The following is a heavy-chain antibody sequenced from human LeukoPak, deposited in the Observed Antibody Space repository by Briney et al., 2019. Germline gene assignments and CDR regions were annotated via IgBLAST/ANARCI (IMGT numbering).Heavy chain of an antibody. J-gene: IGHJ4*02. CDR1: GYTFTNYG. D-gene: IGHD4-17*01. V-gene: IGHV1-18*01. CDR2: ISADDGNT. CDR3: ARDRWNYGDYSGGY. Sequence: GSVRVSCKASGYTFTNYGISWVRQAPGQGLEWMGLISADDGNTNYAQKVQGRVTIATDTSTTTAYMELRSLRSDDTAVYYCARDRWNYGDYSGGYWGQGTLVTVSS.